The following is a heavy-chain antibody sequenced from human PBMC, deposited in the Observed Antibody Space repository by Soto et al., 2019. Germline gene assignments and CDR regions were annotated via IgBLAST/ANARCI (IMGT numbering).Heavy chain of an antibody. CDR2: IRSKAYSYAT. Sequence: EVQLVESGGGLVQPGGSLILSCAASGFTFSGSAMHWVRQASGKGLEWVGRIRSKAYSYATAYAASVNGRFTLSRDDSKNTAYLQMNSLKSEDTAVYYCSRSSKTGDDAFDIWGQGTMVNVSS. D-gene: IGHD7-27*01. CDR3: SRSSKTGDDAFDI. V-gene: IGHV3-73*01. CDR1: GFTFSGSA. J-gene: IGHJ3*02.